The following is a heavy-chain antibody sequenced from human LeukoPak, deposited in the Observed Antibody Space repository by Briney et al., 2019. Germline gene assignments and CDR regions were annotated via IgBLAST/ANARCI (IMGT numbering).Heavy chain of an antibody. CDR2: IDTSGTT. D-gene: IGHD3-10*01. CDR3: ARDAKYYYGSRTFFFYEY. V-gene: IGHV4-4*07. Sequence: SETLSLTCTVSGGSFTTYYWSWIRQPAGKGLEWIGHIDTSGTTNYNPSLKSRVTMSTDTSKNQFSLKLSSVTAADTAIYYCARDAKYYYGSRTFFFYEYWGQGTLLTVSS. J-gene: IGHJ4*02. CDR1: GGSFTTYY.